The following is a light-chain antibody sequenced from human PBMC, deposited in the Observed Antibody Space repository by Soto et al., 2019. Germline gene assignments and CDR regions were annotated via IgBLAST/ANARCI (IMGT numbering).Light chain of an antibody. CDR1: QSVSSGY. CDR3: QQYGISQNT. V-gene: IGKV3-20*01. Sequence: ETVMTQSPGTLSLSPGERATLSCRASQSVSSGYLAWYQQKPGQAPRLLIFGASTRAPGIPDRFTGSGSGTDFTLTISRLEPEDFAVYYCQQYGISQNTFGQGTKLEIK. CDR2: GAS. J-gene: IGKJ2*01.